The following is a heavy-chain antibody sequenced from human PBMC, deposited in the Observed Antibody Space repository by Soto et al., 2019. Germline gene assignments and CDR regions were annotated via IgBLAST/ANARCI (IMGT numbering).Heavy chain of an antibody. CDR2: MSYDGSDT. Sequence: PGGTLRLSCGGPGFIFSNNGMHWVRQTPGKGLEWVAFMSYDGSDTFYADSVKGRFTISRDNSKNTLFLHMSNLRPEDTAMYYCTIVRVADSDLDYWGQGTLVTVSS. J-gene: IGHJ4*02. D-gene: IGHD3-10*02. CDR3: TIVRVADSDLDY. V-gene: IGHV3-30*02. CDR1: GFIFSNNG.